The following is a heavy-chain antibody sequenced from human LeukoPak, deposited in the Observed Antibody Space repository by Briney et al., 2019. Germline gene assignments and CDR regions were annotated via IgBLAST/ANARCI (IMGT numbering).Heavy chain of an antibody. V-gene: IGHV4-59*01. CDR1: GGSISSYY. CDR2: IYYCGST. J-gene: IGHJ5*02. CDR3: ARISYDFWSGNLATWFDP. D-gene: IGHD3-3*01. Sequence: SETLSLTCTVSGGSISSYYWSWIRQPPGKGLEWIGYIYYCGSTNYNPCLKSRVTISVDTSKNQFSLKLSSVTAADTAVYYCARISYDFWSGNLATWFDPWGQGTLVTVSS.